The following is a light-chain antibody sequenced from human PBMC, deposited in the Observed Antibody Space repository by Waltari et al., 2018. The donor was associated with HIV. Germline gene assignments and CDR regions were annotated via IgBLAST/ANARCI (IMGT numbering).Light chain of an antibody. CDR3: QAWDRSTVV. CDR2: QDS. Sequence: SYELTQPPSVSVSPGQTASITCSGDKLGDKYACCDQQRPGQSPVLVIYQDSKRPSGIPERFSGSNSGNTATRTISGTQAMDEADYYCQAWDRSTVVFGGGTKLTVL. V-gene: IGLV3-1*01. J-gene: IGLJ2*01. CDR1: KLGDKY.